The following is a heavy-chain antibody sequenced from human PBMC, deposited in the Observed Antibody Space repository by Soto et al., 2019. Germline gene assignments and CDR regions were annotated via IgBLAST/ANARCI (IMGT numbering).Heavy chain of an antibody. J-gene: IGHJ6*02. CDR3: ARDRDIVVVPAAIGYGMDV. CDR1: GYTFTSYG. D-gene: IGHD2-2*02. Sequence: ASVKVSCKASGYTFTSYGISWVRQAPGQGLEWMGWISAYNGNTHYAQKLQGRVTMTTDTSTSTAYMELRSLRSDDTAVYYCARDRDIVVVPAAIGYGMDVWGQGTTVTVSS. CDR2: ISAYNGNT. V-gene: IGHV1-18*04.